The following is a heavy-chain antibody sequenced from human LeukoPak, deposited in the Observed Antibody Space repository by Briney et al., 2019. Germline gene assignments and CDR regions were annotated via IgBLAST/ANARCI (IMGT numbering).Heavy chain of an antibody. J-gene: IGHJ4*02. V-gene: IGHV3-53*01. D-gene: IGHD2/OR15-2a*01. CDR1: GFTVSSNY. CDR3: ARDFYQRGD. CDR2: IYSGGST. Sequence: GGSLRLSCVVSGFTVSSNYMSWVRQAPGKGLEWVSVIYSGGSTYYADSVKGRFTISRDNAKNTLYLQVSSLRADDTAIYYCARDFYQRGDWGQGTLVTVSS.